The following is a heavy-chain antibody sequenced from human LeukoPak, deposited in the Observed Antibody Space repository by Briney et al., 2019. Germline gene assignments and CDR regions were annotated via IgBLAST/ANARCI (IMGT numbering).Heavy chain of an antibody. V-gene: IGHV3-7*01. D-gene: IGHD3-22*01. J-gene: IGHJ6*03. CDR1: GFTFSSYW. CDR3: AKIFSYYYDSSGYSDYYYYYMDV. Sequence: GGSLRLSCVASGFTFSSYWMTWVRQAPGKGLEWVANMRQDGNEKYYVDSVRGRFTISRDNSKNTLYLQMNSLRAEDTAVYYCAKIFSYYYDSSGYSDYYYYYMDVWGKGTTVTISS. CDR2: MRQDGNEK.